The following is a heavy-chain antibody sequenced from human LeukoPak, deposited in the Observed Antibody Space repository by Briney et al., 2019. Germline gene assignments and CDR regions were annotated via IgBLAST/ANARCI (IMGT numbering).Heavy chain of an antibody. CDR1: GGSISSYY. CDR2: IYYSGST. CDR3: ARVRKDIVVVPAAMADAFDI. J-gene: IGHJ3*02. V-gene: IGHV4-59*08. Sequence: KPSETLSLTCTVSGGSISSYYWSWIRQPPGKGLEWIGYIYYSGSTNYNPSLKSRVTISVDTSKNQFSLKLSSVTAADTAVYYCARVRKDIVVVPAAMADAFDIWGQGTMVTVSS. D-gene: IGHD2-2*01.